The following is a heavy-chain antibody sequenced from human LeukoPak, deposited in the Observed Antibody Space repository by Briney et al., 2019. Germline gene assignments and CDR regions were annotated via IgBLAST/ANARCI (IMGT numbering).Heavy chain of an antibody. CDR2: IYPDDSDT. CDR1: GYSFTTYW. Sequence: GESLKISCETSGYSFTTYWIGWVRQMPGAGLEWVGAIYPDDSDTRYSPSFQGQVAISADKSVRTAYLQWNSLKASDTAMYYCAIQRGASGTINWFDPWGQGTLVTVSS. V-gene: IGHV5-51*01. CDR3: AIQRGASGTINWFDP. J-gene: IGHJ5*02. D-gene: IGHD3-10*01.